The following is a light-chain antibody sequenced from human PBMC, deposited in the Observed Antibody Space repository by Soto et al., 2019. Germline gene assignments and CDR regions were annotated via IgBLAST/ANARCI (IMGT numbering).Light chain of an antibody. V-gene: IGKV1-12*01. CDR2: AAS. Sequence: DIHMTQSPSSVSASVGDRVTISCRASQVISTNLAWYQQKPGKAPKLLIYAASSLQSGVPPRFSGSGSGTDFTLTISSLQPEDFAIYFCLQANRVPLSFGQGTRLEIK. J-gene: IGKJ5*01. CDR1: QVISTN. CDR3: LQANRVPLS.